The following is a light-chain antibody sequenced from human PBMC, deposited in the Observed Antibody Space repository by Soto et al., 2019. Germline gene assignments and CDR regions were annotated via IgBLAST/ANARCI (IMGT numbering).Light chain of an antibody. CDR3: QHYGSSPS. Sequence: ENVLTQSPDTLSLSPGERVTLSCSASQTVGSRYLAWYQHKPGQAPRLLIYGASSRATGIPDRFSGSGSGTEFTLTIGRLEPEDFAVYYCQHYGSSPSFGGGTKVEIK. J-gene: IGKJ4*01. V-gene: IGKV3-20*01. CDR1: QTVGSRY. CDR2: GAS.